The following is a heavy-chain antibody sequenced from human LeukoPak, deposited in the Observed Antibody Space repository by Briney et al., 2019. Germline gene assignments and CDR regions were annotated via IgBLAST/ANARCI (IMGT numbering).Heavy chain of an antibody. V-gene: IGHV1-2*06. CDR3: ARQLLSNDAFDI. CDR2: INPNNGGT. CDR1: GYTFTGHY. D-gene: IGHD2-2*01. Sequence: ASVKVCFKASGYTFTGHYMHWVRQAPGQGLEWMGHINPNNGGTIYAQKFQGRVTMTRDTSINTAYMEVSGLRSDDTAVYYCARQLLSNDAFDIWGQGTMVTVSS. J-gene: IGHJ3*02.